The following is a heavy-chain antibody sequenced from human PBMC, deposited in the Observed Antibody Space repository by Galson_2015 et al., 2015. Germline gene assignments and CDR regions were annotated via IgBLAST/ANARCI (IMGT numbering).Heavy chain of an antibody. CDR3: ARGVFDDVSGPYSLNYFDY. D-gene: IGHD3-16*01. CDR2: ISPNSGVT. Sequence: SVKVSCKASEYNFTGHYIHWVRQAPGQGLEWMGWISPNSGVTKYAQKFQGWVTMTSDMSISTAYMELSRLRSDDTAIYYCARGVFDDVSGPYSLNYFDYWGQGTLVTVSS. CDR1: EYNFTGHY. J-gene: IGHJ4*02. V-gene: IGHV1-2*04.